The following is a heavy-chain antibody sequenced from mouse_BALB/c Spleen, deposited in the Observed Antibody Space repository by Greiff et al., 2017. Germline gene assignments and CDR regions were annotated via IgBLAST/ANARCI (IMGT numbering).Heavy chain of an antibody. J-gene: IGHJ2*01. CDR3: ASYYGNYEGFFDY. V-gene: IGHV14-1*02. Sequence: EVQLQQSGAELVRPGALVKLSCKASGFNIKDYYMHWVKQRPEQGLEWIGWIDPENGNTIYDPKFQGKASITADTSSNTAYLQLSSLTSEDTAVYYCASYYGNYEGFFDYWGQGTTLTVSS. D-gene: IGHD2-10*01. CDR1: GFNIKDYY. CDR2: IDPENGNT.